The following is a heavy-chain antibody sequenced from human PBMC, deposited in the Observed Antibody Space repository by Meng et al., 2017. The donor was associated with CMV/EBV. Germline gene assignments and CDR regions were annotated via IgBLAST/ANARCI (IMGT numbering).Heavy chain of an antibody. CDR2: MNPNSGHT. Sequence: ASVKVSCKASGGTFSSYAINWVRQATGQGLEWMGWMNPNSGHTDYAQKFQGRVTITRNTSISTAYMELSSLRSEDTAVYYCARFKGMDVWGQGTTVTVSS. CDR3: ARFKGMDV. V-gene: IGHV1-8*03. J-gene: IGHJ6*02. CDR1: GGTFSSYA.